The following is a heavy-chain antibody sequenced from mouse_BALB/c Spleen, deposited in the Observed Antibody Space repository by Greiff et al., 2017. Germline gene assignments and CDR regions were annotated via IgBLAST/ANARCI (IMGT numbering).Heavy chain of an antibody. Sequence: ESGGGLVKPGGSLKLSCAASGFTFSSYTMSWVRQTPEKRLEWVATISSGGSYTYYPDSVKGRFTISRDNAKNTLYLQMSSLKSEDTAMYYCTRDPYDYDVSWFAYWGQGTLVTVSA. J-gene: IGHJ3*01. CDR3: TRDPYDYDVSWFAY. CDR1: GFTFSSYT. CDR2: ISSGGSYT. V-gene: IGHV5-6-4*01. D-gene: IGHD2-4*01.